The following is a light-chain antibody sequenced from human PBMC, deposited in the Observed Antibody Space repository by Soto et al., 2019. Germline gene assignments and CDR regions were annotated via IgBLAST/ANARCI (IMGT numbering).Light chain of an antibody. CDR1: QGIRND. Sequence: AIQMTQSPSSLSASVGDRVTITCRASQGIRNDLGWYQQKPGKAPKLLIYAASTLHSGVPSRFSGGGSDTDFTPTISSLQPEDFATYYCLQDYNYPRTFGQGTKVEIK. CDR3: LQDYNYPRT. J-gene: IGKJ1*01. CDR2: AAS. V-gene: IGKV1-6*01.